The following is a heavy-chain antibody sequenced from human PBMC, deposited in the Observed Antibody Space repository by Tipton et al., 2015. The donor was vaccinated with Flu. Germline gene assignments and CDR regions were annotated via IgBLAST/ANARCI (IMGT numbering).Heavy chain of an antibody. D-gene: IGHD4-11*01. CDR2: IRVHNGNT. CDR1: GYTFTNYG. CDR3: ARDVDDSNSLDH. Sequence: QLVQSGDEVKKPGASVKVSCKASGYTFTNYGITWVRQAPGQGLEWLGWIRVHNGNTDYADKVQGRVALTTDTSTNTAFMELTSLRSDDTAVYYCARDVDDSNSLDHWGQGTLVTVSS. V-gene: IGHV1-18*01. J-gene: IGHJ5*02.